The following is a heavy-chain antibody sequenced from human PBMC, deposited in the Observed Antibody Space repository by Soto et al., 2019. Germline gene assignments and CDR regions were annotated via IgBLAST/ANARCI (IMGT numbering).Heavy chain of an antibody. D-gene: IGHD3-9*01. Sequence: ASVKVSCKASGYIFTNYFLHWVRQAPGQGLEWMGIINPIVSSTTYAQKFQGRVTMTRDTSTSTVYMEVRSLRSEDTAVYYCARGLGPYYDILSGYFHYYYGMDVWGQGTTVTVSS. V-gene: IGHV1-46*01. CDR3: ARGLGPYYDILSGYFHYYYGMDV. J-gene: IGHJ6*02. CDR2: INPIVSST. CDR1: GYIFTNYF.